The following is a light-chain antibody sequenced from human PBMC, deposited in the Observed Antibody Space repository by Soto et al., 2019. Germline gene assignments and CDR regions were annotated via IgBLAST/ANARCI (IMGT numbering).Light chain of an antibody. CDR2: GAS. V-gene: IGKV3-20*01. CDR1: QSFSSSY. CDR3: QHYGSALFT. J-gene: IGKJ3*01. Sequence: EIVLTQSPGTLSLYPGERATLSCRASQSFSSSYLAWYQQKPGQAPRLLIYGASSRATGIPDRFSGSGSGTDFTLTISSLEPEDVAVYYCQHYGSALFTFGPGTKVDVK.